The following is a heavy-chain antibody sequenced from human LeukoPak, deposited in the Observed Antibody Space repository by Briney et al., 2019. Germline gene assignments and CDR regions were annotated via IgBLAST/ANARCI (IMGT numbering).Heavy chain of an antibody. CDR2: ISGDGGGT. J-gene: IGHJ3*02. CDR3: SKEAYCGGDCYSGAFDI. Sequence: GGSLRLSCAASGFTLVDYAMHWVRQAPGKGLEWVSLISGDGGGTYYADSVKGRFTISRDNSKNSLYLQMNSLRTEDTALYYCSKEAYCGGDCYSGAFDIWGQGTMVTVSS. D-gene: IGHD2-21*02. V-gene: IGHV3-43*02. CDR1: GFTLVDYA.